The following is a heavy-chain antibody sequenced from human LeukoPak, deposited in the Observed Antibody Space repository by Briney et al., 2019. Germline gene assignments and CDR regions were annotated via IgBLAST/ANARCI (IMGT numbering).Heavy chain of an antibody. Sequence: PGGSLRLSCAASGFTFSSYAMSWVRQAPGKGLEWVSAISGSGGRTYYADSVKGRFTISRDNSKNTLYLQMNSLRAEGTAVYYCAKGSWIQLWSPFDYWGQGTLVTVSS. V-gene: IGHV3-23*01. CDR3: AKGSWIQLWSPFDY. CDR1: GFTFSSYA. J-gene: IGHJ4*02. D-gene: IGHD5-18*01. CDR2: ISGSGGRT.